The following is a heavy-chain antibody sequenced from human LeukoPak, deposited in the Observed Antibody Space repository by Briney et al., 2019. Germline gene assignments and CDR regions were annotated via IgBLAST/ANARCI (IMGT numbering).Heavy chain of an antibody. V-gene: IGHV4-39*07. CDR3: ARGRYCTSISCYTHRFDP. Sequence: PPETLCLSCTVSGGSISSAIYYWGWIRQPGGRGRECIGSIYYSGSTYYNPSLKNRVNISVDTSKNQSSLKLSSVTDADTAVYYCARGRYCTSISCYTHRFDPWGQGALVTVSS. CDR2: IYYSGST. J-gene: IGHJ5*02. D-gene: IGHD2-2*02. CDR1: GGSISSAIYY.